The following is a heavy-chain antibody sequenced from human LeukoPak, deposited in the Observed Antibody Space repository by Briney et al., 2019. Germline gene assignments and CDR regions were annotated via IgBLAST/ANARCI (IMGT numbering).Heavy chain of an antibody. CDR3: ARVKGSVAGNFDY. J-gene: IGHJ4*02. Sequence: ASVKVSCKASGYTFTGYYMHWVRQAPGQGLEWVGWINPNSGGTNYAQKFQGRVTMTRDTSISTAYMELTRLRSDDTAVYYCARVKGSVAGNFDYWGQGTLVTVSS. CDR2: INPNSGGT. CDR1: GYTFTGYY. D-gene: IGHD6-19*01. V-gene: IGHV1-2*02.